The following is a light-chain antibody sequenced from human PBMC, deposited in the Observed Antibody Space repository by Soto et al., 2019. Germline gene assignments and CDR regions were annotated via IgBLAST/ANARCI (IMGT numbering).Light chain of an antibody. CDR1: SSDVGGYKY. V-gene: IGLV2-14*01. CDR2: EVS. CDR3: SSYTSSSTWV. J-gene: IGLJ3*02. Sequence: QSVLTQPASVSGSPGQSITISCTGTSSDVGGYKYVSWYQQVPGKAPKVMIYEVSSRPSGVSNRFSGSKSGNTASLTISGLQAEDESDYFCSSYTSSSTWVFGGGTKLTVL.